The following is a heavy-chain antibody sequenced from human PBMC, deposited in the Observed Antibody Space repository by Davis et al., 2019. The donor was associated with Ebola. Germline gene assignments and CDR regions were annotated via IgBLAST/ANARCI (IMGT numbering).Heavy chain of an antibody. V-gene: IGHV3-30-3*01. CDR3: ARDRLIRFLQWPLGMDV. CDR1: GFTFSNYV. J-gene: IGHJ6*02. D-gene: IGHD3-3*01. Sequence: GESLKISCAASGFTFSNYVMHWVRQAPGKGLQWVAVISHDGTKKYYADSVKGRFTISRDNAKNSLYLQMNTLRDEDTAVYYCARDRLIRFLQWPLGMDVWGQGTTVTVSS. CDR2: ISHDGTKK.